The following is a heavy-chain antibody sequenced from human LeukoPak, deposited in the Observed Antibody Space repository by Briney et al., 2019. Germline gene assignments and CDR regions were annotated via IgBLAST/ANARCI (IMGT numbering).Heavy chain of an antibody. V-gene: IGHV3-53*01. CDR3: ARVNYYDSSDY. J-gene: IGHJ4*02. Sequence: PGGSLRLSCEASGFTVSNYYMSWVRQPPGKGLEWVSVIYSGGSTYYADSVKGRFTISRDNSKNTLYLQMNSLRAEDTAVYYCARVNYYDSSDYWGQGTLVTVSS. CDR2: IYSGGST. CDR1: GFTVSNYY. D-gene: IGHD3-22*01.